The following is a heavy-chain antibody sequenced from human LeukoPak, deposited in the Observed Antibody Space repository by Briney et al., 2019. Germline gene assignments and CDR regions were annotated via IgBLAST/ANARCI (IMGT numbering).Heavy chain of an antibody. CDR1: GFTFSSYW. CDR3: ARDMRSRAVAGTADY. V-gene: IGHV3-21*01. J-gene: IGHJ4*02. CDR2: ISSSSSYI. Sequence: GGSLRLSCAASGFTFSSYWMSWVRQAPGKGLEWVSSISSSSSYIYYADSVKGRFTISRDNAKNSLYLQMNSLRAEDTAVYYCARDMRSRAVAGTADYWGQGTLVTVSS. D-gene: IGHD6-19*01.